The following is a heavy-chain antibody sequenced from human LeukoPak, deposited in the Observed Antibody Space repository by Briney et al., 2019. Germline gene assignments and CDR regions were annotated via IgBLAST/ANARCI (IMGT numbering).Heavy chain of an antibody. J-gene: IGHJ1*01. D-gene: IGHD3-22*01. V-gene: IGHV1-69*02. CDR1: GVTFSSYT. Sequence: RGSLKLSCTASGVTFSSYTISWVRQAPGQGLEWVGSIIPIVGIANYAQNIQGRVTITADNSTSTAYMELSSLRSEDTAVYYCARVLGYYYDSSGYSEYFQHWGQGTLVTVSS. CDR3: ARVLGYYYDSSGYSEYFQH. CDR2: IIPIVGIA.